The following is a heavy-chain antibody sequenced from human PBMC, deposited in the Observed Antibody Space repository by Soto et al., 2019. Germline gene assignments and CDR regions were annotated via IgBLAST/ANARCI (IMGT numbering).Heavy chain of an antibody. V-gene: IGHV3-30*03. J-gene: IGHJ6*02. CDR3: ARGGPTYYSYGMDV. CDR1: GFTFSTYG. CDR2: ISYDGSNT. Sequence: PGGSLRLSCAASGFTFSTYGIHWVRQAPGKGLEWVAVISYDGSNTYYADSVKGRFTISRDNSKNTLYLQMNSLRAEDTAVYYCARGGPTYYSYGMDVWGQGTTVTVSS.